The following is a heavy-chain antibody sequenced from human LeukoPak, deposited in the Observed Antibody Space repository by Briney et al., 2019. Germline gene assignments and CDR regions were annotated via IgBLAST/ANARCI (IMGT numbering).Heavy chain of an antibody. V-gene: IGHV3-7*01. Sequence: GGSLRVSCAASGFTFSSYWMSWVRQAPGKGLEWVANIKQDGNVKYYVDSVKGRFTTSRDNAQNSMYLQMNSLRAEDTAVCYCARGNAYGDNIGIYFDYWGQGTLVTVSP. J-gene: IGHJ4*02. CDR3: ARGNAYGDNIGIYFDY. D-gene: IGHD4-17*01. CDR2: IKQDGNVK. CDR1: GFTFSSYW.